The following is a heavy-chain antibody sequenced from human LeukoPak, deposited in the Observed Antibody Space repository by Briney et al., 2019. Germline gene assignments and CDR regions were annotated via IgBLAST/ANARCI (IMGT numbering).Heavy chain of an antibody. Sequence: HPGGSLRLSCAASGFTVSSNYMSWVRQAPGKGLEWVSVIYSGGSTYYADSVKGRFTISRDNSKNTLYLQMNSLRAEDTAVYYCARSRVWSDYWGYFDYWGQGILVTVSS. CDR3: ARSRVWSDYWGYFDY. CDR1: GFTVSSNY. V-gene: IGHV3-53*01. D-gene: IGHD3-3*01. CDR2: IYSGGST. J-gene: IGHJ4*02.